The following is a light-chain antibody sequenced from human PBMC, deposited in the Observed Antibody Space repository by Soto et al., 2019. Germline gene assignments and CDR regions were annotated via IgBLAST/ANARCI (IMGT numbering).Light chain of an antibody. CDR3: KQYNSWPPIT. V-gene: IGKV3-15*01. Sequence: EIVMTQSPATLSVSPGERATLSCRASQSVSSNLAWYQQKPGQAPRLLIYGASTRATGIPARFSGSGSGTEFTLTISSLQSEDSAVYYCKQYNSWPPITFGQGTRLEIK. CDR1: QSVSSN. CDR2: GAS. J-gene: IGKJ5*01.